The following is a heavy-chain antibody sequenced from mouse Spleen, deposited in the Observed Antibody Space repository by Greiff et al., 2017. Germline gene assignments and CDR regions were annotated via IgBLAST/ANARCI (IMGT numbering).Heavy chain of an antibody. V-gene: IGHV1-81*01. CDR2: IYPRSGNT. J-gene: IGHJ3*01. CDR3: ARGGDDGYYFAY. D-gene: IGHD2-3*01. Sequence: VQLVESGAELARPGASVKLSCKASGYTFTSYGISWVKQRTGQGLEWIGEIYPRSGNTYYNEKFKGKATLTADKSSSTAYMELRSLTSEDSAVYFCARGGDDGYYFAYWGQGTLVTVSA. CDR1: GYTFTSYG.